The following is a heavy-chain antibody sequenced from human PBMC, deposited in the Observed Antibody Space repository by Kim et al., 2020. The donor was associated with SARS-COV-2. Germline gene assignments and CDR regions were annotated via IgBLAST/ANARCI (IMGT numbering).Heavy chain of an antibody. CDR3: ARRGITMVRGAKNWFDP. Sequence: SETLSLTCAVYSGSFSGYYWSWIRQPPGKGLEWIGEINHSGSTNYNPSLKSRVTISVDTSKNQFSLKLRSVTAADTAVYYCARRGITMVRGAKNWFDPWGQGTLVTVSS. CDR1: SGSFSGYY. D-gene: IGHD3-10*01. CDR2: INHSGST. J-gene: IGHJ5*02. V-gene: IGHV4-34*01.